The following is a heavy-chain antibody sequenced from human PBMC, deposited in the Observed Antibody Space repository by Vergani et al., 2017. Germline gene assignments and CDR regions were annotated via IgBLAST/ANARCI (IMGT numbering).Heavy chain of an antibody. CDR1: GGTFSSYT. V-gene: IGHV1-69*08. D-gene: IGHD3-22*01. J-gene: IGHJ4*02. Sequence: QVQLVQSGAEVKKPGSSVKVSCKASGGTFSSYTISWVRQAPGQGLEWMGRIIPILGIANYAQKFQGRVTITADKSTSTAYMELSSLRSEDTAVYYCAREHSHQYYYDSSGYTLGYWGQGTLVTVSS. CDR2: IIPILGIA. CDR3: AREHSHQYYYDSSGYTLGY.